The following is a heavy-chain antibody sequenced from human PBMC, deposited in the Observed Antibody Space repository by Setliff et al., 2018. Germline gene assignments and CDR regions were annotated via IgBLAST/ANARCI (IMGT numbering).Heavy chain of an antibody. Sequence: PSETLSLTCTVSGGSISHHYWSWIRQPPGKGLEWVGYMYNSGNTNYNPSLRRRVAISVDKSKNQFSLKLSSVTAADTAVYYCATDKLTTSCIDHWGPGTQVTVSS. D-gene: IGHD2-2*01. CDR2: MYNSGNT. CDR3: ATDKLTTSCIDH. J-gene: IGHJ4*02. CDR1: GGSISHHY. V-gene: IGHV4-59*11.